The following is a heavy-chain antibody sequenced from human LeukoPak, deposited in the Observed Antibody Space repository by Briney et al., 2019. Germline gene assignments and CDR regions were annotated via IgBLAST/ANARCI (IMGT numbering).Heavy chain of an antibody. J-gene: IGHJ6*04. CDR3: ARHGAAAGNEYGMDV. CDR2: IDSNDSYT. CDR1: GYSFTSYW. D-gene: IGHD6-13*01. Sequence: GESLRISCKGSGYSFTSYWISWVRQMPGKGLEWMGRIDSNDSYTKYSPSFQGHVTISADKSTSTAYLQWSSLKASDTAMYYCARHGAAAGNEYGMDVWGKGTTVTVSS. V-gene: IGHV5-10-1*01.